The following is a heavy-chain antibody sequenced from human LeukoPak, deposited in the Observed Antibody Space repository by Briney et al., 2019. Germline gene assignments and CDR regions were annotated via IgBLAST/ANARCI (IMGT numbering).Heavy chain of an antibody. CDR2: IYTTGNT. D-gene: IGHD3-22*01. Sequence: PSETLSLTCIVSGGSISSYYWSWIRQPAGKGLEWIGRIYTTGNTNYNPSLKSRVTVSIDTSKKQFSLKLSSVTAADTAVYYCARGKYYYDSNSSYRYFDPWGQGTLVTVSS. V-gene: IGHV4-4*07. J-gene: IGHJ5*02. CDR3: ARGKYYYDSNSSYRYFDP. CDR1: GGSISSYY.